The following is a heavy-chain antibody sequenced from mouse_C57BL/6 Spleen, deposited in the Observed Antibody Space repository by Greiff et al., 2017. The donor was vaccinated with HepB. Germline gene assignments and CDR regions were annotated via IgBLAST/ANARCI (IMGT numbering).Heavy chain of an antibody. CDR3: AREGTNGVDY. CDR2: ISYDGSN. Sequence: EVQLQESGPGLVKPSQSLSLTCSVTGYSITSGYYWNWIRQFPGNKLEWMGYISYDGSNNYNPSLKNRISITRDTSKNQFFLKLNSVTTEDTATYYCAREGTNGVDYWGQGTTLTVSS. J-gene: IGHJ2*01. CDR1: GYSITSGYY. V-gene: IGHV3-6*01. D-gene: IGHD1-1*01.